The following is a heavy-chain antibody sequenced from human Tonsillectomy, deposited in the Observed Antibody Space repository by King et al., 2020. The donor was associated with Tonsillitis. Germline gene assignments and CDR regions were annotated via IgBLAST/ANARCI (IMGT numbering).Heavy chain of an antibody. CDR3: ARESIVLLVYIIVQNWFDP. V-gene: IGHV4-34*01. Sequence: VQLQQWGAGLLKPSETLSLTCAVYGDSLTGYYWSWIRQPPGKGLEWIGEINHGGITNYNPSLKSRVTMSLDTSKNRFSLKLTSVTAADTAVYYCARESIVLLVYIIVQNWFDPWGQGILVTVSS. J-gene: IGHJ5*02. CDR2: INHGGIT. D-gene: IGHD2-8*01. CDR1: GDSLTGYY.